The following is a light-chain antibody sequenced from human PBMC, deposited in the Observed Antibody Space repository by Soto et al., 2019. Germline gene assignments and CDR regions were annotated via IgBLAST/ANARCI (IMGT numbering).Light chain of an antibody. CDR1: QTISTW. V-gene: IGKV1-5*01. CDR2: EAS. J-gene: IGKJ1*01. Sequence: DIQITQSPSTLSASARARVTIGCRASQTISTWLAWDQKRPGNVPQLLISEASGLESGVPSRFSGSGSGTEFTLTISSLQPDDSATYYCQQYKSYSPRPLGQGTKFDIK. CDR3: QQYKSYSPRP.